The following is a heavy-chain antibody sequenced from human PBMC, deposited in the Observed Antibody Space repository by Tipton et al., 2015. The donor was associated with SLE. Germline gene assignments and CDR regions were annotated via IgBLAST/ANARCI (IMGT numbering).Heavy chain of an antibody. CDR2: INSVGSTI. Sequence: GSLRLSCEASGFTFSSYEMNWVRQAPGKGLEWISYINSVGSTIYYADSVKGRFTISRDNAKNLLFLQLKSLRAEDTAVYYCARGSVYHDIPYMDVWGKGTTVTVSS. CDR1: GFTFSSYE. CDR3: ARGSVYHDIPYMDV. J-gene: IGHJ6*03. V-gene: IGHV3-48*03. D-gene: IGHD3-9*01.